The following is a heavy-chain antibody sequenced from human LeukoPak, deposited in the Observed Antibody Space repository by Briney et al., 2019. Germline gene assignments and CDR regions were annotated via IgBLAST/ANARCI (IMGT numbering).Heavy chain of an antibody. V-gene: IGHV4-4*07. Sequence: SETLSLTCTVSGGSISIYFWSCIPQPAGNGLEWIGRFYASGSTIYNPSLKSRVTISVDRSMNQFSLNMSSVTAADTAVYYCAREVVAATFYKWGQGTLVTVSS. CDR2: FYASGST. CDR1: GGSISIYF. J-gene: IGHJ4*02. CDR3: AREVVAATFYK. D-gene: IGHD2-15*01.